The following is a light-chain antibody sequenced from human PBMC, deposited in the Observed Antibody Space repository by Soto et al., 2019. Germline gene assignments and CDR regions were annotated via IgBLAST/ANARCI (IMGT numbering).Light chain of an antibody. CDR1: NSDIGGYNY. CDR2: EVS. V-gene: IGLV2-14*01. J-gene: IGLJ3*02. Sequence: QSALTQPASVSGSPGQSITISCTGTNSDIGGYNYVSWYQQYPGKAPKLIIFEVSHRPSGVSNRFSGSKSGNTASLTISGRQAEDEADYYCSTYTITSTRVFGGGTKLTVL. CDR3: STYTITSTRV.